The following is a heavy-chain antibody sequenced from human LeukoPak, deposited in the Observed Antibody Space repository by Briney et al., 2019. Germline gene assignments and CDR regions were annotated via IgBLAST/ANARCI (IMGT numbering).Heavy chain of an antibody. Sequence: TGGSLRLSCTASGFTFGDYAMSWVCQAPGKGLEWVGFIRSKAYGGTTEYVASVKGRFTISRDDSKSIAYLQMNSLKTEDTAVYYCTRVGTTYYFDYWGQGTLVTVSS. V-gene: IGHV3-49*04. CDR1: GFTFGDYA. D-gene: IGHD1-1*01. CDR2: IRSKAYGGTT. CDR3: TRVGTTYYFDY. J-gene: IGHJ4*02.